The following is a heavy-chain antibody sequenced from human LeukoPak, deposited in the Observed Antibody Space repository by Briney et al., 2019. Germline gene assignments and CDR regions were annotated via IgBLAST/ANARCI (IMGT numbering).Heavy chain of an antibody. CDR1: GFTLSDYY. Sequence: GGSLRLSCEASGFTLSDYYMIWVRQGPGKGLEWVPYISGFGDIISYPDSVKGRFTISRDNARNSLYLQMNSLRAEDTAVYYCARDLSNGGFDYWGQGTLVTVSS. J-gene: IGHJ4*02. D-gene: IGHD3-10*01. CDR2: ISGFGDII. V-gene: IGHV3-11*04. CDR3: ARDLSNGGFDY.